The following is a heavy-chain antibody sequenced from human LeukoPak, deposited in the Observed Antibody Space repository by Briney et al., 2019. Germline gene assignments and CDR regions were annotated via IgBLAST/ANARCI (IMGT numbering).Heavy chain of an antibody. Sequence: GGSLRLSCAASGFTVSSNYMSWVRQAPGKGLEWVSVIYSGGSTYYADSVKGRFTISRDNSKNTLYLQMNSLRAEDTAVYYCARDRLTDYYDSSGTILHYYYGMDVWGQGTTVTVSS. CDR3: ARDRLTDYYDSSGTILHYYYGMDV. D-gene: IGHD3-22*01. V-gene: IGHV3-53*01. CDR2: IYSGGST. CDR1: GFTVSSNY. J-gene: IGHJ6*02.